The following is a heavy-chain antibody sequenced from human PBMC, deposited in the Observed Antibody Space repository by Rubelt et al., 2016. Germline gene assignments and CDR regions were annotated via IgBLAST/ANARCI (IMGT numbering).Heavy chain of an antibody. J-gene: IGHJ3*02. V-gene: IGHV3-15*01. Sequence: EVQLVESGGGLVQPGGSLRLSCAASGFTFSSYEMNWVRQAPGKGLEWVGRIKSKTDGGTTDYAAPVKGRFTISRDDSKNTLYLQMNSLKTEDTAVYYCTLQEEASFAFDIWGQGTMVTVSS. CDR2: IKSKTDGGTT. CDR1: GFTFSSYE. CDR3: TLQEEASFAFDI.